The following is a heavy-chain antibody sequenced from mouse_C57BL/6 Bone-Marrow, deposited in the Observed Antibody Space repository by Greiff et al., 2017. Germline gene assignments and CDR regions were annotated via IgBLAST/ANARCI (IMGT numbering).Heavy chain of an antibody. D-gene: IGHD3-1*01. Sequence: QVQLQQPGAELVMPGASVKLSCKASGYTFNSYWMHWVKQRPGQGLEWIGEIDPSDSDTNYDPKFQGKSTLTVDKSSSTAYMQLSSLTSEDSAVYYGARGQRVARATGDCFDYWGQGTLLTVSS. J-gene: IGHJ2*01. CDR3: ARGQRVARATGDCFDY. V-gene: IGHV1-69*01. CDR1: GYTFNSYW. CDR2: IDPSDSDT.